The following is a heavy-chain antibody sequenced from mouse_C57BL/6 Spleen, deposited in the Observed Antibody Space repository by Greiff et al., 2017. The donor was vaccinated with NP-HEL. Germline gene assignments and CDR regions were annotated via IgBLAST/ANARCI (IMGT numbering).Heavy chain of an antibody. CDR1: GYTFTDYN. J-gene: IGHJ3*01. D-gene: IGHD3-2*02. V-gene: IGHV1-22*01. Sequence: EVQLQESGPELVKPGASVKMSCKASGYTFTDYNMHWVKQSHGKSLEWIGYINPNNGGTSYNQKFKGKATLTVNKSSSTAYMELRSLTSEDSAVYYCARSGDSSGFAYWGQGTLVTVSA. CDR2: INPNNGGT. CDR3: ARSGDSSGFAY.